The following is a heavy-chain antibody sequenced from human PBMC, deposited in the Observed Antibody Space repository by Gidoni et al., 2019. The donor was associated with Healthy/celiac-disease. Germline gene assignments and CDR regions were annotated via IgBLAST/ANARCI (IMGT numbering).Heavy chain of an antibody. J-gene: IGHJ4*02. CDR2: INHSGST. CDR1: GGSFSGYY. V-gene: IGHV4-34*01. Sequence: QVQLQQWGAGLLKPSETLSLTCAVYGGSFSGYYWSWIRQPPGKGLEWIGEINHSGSTNYNPSLKSRVNISVDTSKNQFSLKLSSVTAADTAVYYCARVPPSGNPSYFDYWGQGTLVTVSS. CDR3: ARVPPSGNPSYFDY. D-gene: IGHD5-12*01.